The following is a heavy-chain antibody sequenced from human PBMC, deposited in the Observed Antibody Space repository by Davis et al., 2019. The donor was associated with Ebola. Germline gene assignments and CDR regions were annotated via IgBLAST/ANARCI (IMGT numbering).Heavy chain of an antibody. D-gene: IGHD6-6*01. CDR3: ARDEGSSEDYYYYYMDV. CDR1: GYTFTGYY. J-gene: IGHJ6*03. CDR2: INPNSGGT. V-gene: IGHV1-2*02. Sequence: ASVKVSCKASGYTFTGYYMHWVRQAPGQGLEWMGWINPNSGGTNYAQKFQGRVTMTRDTSISTAYMELSRLRSDDTAVYYCARDEGSSEDYYYYYMDVWGKGTTVTVSS.